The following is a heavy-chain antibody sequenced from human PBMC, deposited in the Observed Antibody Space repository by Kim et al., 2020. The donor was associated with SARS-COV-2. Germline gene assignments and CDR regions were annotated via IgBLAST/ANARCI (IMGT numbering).Heavy chain of an antibody. Sequence: GGSLRLSCAASGFTFDDYAMHWVRQAPGKGLEWVSGISWNSGSIGYADSVKGRFTISRDNAKNSLYLQMNSLRAEDTALYYCAKGDPRAYYFDYWGQGILGTVSS. CDR1: GFTFDDYA. CDR3: AKGDPRAYYFDY. V-gene: IGHV3-9*01. CDR2: ISWNSGSI. J-gene: IGHJ4*02.